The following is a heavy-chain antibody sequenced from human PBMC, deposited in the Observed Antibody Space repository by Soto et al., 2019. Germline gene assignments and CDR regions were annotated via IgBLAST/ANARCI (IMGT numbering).Heavy chain of an antibody. CDR1: GFTLGSHR. Sequence: DVQLVESGGGLVQPGGSLRVSCAASGFTLGSHRIHWVRQPPGKGLEWVSRIDTDGGGTSYADSVKGRFTISTDNAKNTVYLQMNGLRAEDTAVYYGATVFDLWGQGTLVPVSS. CDR2: IDTDGGGT. V-gene: IGHV3-74*01. J-gene: IGHJ5*02. CDR3: ATVFDL.